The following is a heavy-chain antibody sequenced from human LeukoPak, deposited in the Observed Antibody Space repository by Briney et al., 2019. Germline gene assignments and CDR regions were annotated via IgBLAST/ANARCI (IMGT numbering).Heavy chain of an antibody. D-gene: IGHD2-15*01. V-gene: IGHV4-34*01. CDR2: IYHSGST. Sequence: LRLSCTASGFTFGDYAMSWFRQAPGKGLEWIGEIYHSGSTNYNPSLKSRVTISVDTSKNQFSLKLNSVSPEDTAVYYCARVGGGSDPYYAMDVWGQGTTVTVSS. CDR1: GFTFGDYA. CDR3: ARVGGGSDPYYAMDV. J-gene: IGHJ6*02.